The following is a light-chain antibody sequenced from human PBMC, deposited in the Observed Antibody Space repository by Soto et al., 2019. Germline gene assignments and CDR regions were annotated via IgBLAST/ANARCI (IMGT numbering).Light chain of an antibody. CDR2: DVS. Sequence: QSALTQPASVSGSPGQSITISCTGTSSDVGGYNYVSWYQQHPGKAPKLMIYDVSDRPSGVSSRFSGSKSGNTASLTISGLQAEDEADYYCSSYTSSSTVIFGGGTMLTVL. V-gene: IGLV2-14*01. CDR3: SSYTSSSTVI. J-gene: IGLJ2*01. CDR1: SSDVGGYNY.